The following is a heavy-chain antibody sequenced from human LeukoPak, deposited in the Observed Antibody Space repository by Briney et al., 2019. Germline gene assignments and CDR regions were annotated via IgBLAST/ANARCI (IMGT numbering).Heavy chain of an antibody. V-gene: IGHV3-21*04. CDR2: ISASARNT. CDR1: GFTFSNYA. CDR3: ARVSGYMDP. Sequence: PGGSLRLSCAASGFTFSNYAMTWVRQAPGKGLECVSVISASARNTDYADSVKGRFTISRDNAKNSLYLQMNSLRAEDTAVYYCARVSGYMDPWGQGTLVTVSS. D-gene: IGHD5-18*01. J-gene: IGHJ5*02.